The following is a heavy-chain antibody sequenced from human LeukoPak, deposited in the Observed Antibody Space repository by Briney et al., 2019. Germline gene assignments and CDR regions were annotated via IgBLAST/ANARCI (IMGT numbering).Heavy chain of an antibody. D-gene: IGHD3-22*01. CDR3: ARDGGEVYNYDSSVQPGFDF. Sequence: ASVKVSCKASGYTVTTYGLNWVRQAPGQGLEWMGWINTHNGDTNYAQKFQGRVSMTTNTSTRTAYMELRSLRSDDTAVYYCARDGGEVYNYDSSVQPGFDFWGQGTLVTVSS. J-gene: IGHJ4*02. V-gene: IGHV1-18*01. CDR2: INTHNGDT. CDR1: GYTVTTYG.